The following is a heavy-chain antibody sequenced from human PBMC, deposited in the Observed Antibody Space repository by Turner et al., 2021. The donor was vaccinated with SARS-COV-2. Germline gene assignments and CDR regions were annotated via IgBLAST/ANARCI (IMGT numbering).Heavy chain of an antibody. Sequence: EVQLVESGGGLVQPGGSLRLTCAASGFTFSTYELNWVRQAPGKGLEWVSFISASGSPIYYADSVKGRFTISRDNAKTSLYLQMNSLRADDTALYYCARDYRWQLRGGAFDYWGQGTLVTVS. CDR3: ARDYRWQLRGGAFDY. CDR1: GFTFSTYE. CDR2: ISASGSPI. V-gene: IGHV3-48*03. J-gene: IGHJ4*02. D-gene: IGHD2-8*02.